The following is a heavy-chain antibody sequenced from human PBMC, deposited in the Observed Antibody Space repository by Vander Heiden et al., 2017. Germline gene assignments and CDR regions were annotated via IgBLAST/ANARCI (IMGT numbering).Heavy chain of an antibody. CDR1: GGSFSSYA. J-gene: IGHJ5*02. CDR2: IIPILGVS. Sequence: QVQLVQSGAEVKKPGSSVKVSCKASGGSFSSYAISWVRQAPGQGPEWMGGIIPILGVSDYPQRFQGRVTITADKSASTAYMELNSLRSEDTAVYYCARSLYYSGWRCWFELWGQGTLGTVSS. D-gene: IGHD6-19*01. CDR3: ARSLYYSGWRCWFEL. V-gene: IGHV1-69*10.